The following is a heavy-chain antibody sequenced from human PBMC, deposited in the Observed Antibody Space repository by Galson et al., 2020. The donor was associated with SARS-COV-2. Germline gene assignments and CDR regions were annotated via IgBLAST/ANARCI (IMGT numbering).Heavy chain of an antibody. V-gene: IGHV3-15*01. CDR2: IKSKTDGGTT. CDR1: GFTFSNAW. D-gene: IGHD1-20*01. Sequence: GESLKISCAASGFTFSNAWMSWVRQAPGKGLEWVGRIKSKTDGGTTDYAAPVKGRFTISRDDSKNTLYLQMNSMKTEDTVVYYCNFSRLYNWKTAGGHYFDYWGQGTLVTVSS. CDR3: NFSRLYNWKTAGGHYFDY. J-gene: IGHJ4*02.